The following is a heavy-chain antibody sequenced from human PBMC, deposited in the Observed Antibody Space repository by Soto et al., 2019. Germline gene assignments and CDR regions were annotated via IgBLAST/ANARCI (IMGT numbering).Heavy chain of an antibody. V-gene: IGHV4-31*03. J-gene: IGHJ4*02. D-gene: IGHD3-9*01. Sequence: KPSETLSLTCTVSGGSISSGGYYWSWIRQHPGKGLEWIGYIYYSGSTYYNPSLKSRVTISVDTSKNQFSLKLSSVTAADTAVYYCARVVSDILTGWDPYYFDYWGQGTLVTVSS. CDR2: IYYSGST. CDR1: GGSISSGGYY. CDR3: ARVVSDILTGWDPYYFDY.